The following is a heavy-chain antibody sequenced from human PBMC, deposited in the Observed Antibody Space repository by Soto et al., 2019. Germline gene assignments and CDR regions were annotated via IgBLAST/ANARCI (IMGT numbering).Heavy chain of an antibody. J-gene: IGHJ4*02. CDR1: GFTFSSYG. V-gene: IGHV3-30*18. CDR3: AKRGGYNYDYYFDY. CDR2: ISFDGSNK. Sequence: PGGSLRLSCAASGFTFSSYGMHWVRQAPGKGLEWVAVISFDGSNKYYPDSVKGRFTISRDNSKNTLYLQMNSLRAEDTAVYYCAKRGGYNYDYYFDYWGQGTLVTVSS. D-gene: IGHD5-12*01.